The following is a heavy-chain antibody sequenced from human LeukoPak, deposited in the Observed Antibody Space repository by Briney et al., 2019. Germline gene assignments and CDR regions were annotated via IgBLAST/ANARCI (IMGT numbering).Heavy chain of an antibody. J-gene: IGHJ4*02. CDR3: ARTIVGTIGGGGYYFDY. CDR2: IIPIFGTA. CDR1: GGTFSSYA. D-gene: IGHD1-26*01. Sequence: SVKVSRKASGGTFSSYAISWVRQAPGQGLEWMGGIIPIFGTANYAQKFQGRVTITADESTSTAYMELSSLRSEDTAVYYCARTIVGTIGGGGYYFDYWGQGTPVTVSS. V-gene: IGHV1-69*01.